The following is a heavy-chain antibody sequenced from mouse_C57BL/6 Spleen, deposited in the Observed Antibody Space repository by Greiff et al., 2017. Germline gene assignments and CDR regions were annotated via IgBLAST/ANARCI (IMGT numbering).Heavy chain of an antibody. CDR3: TTPRTTVVATPFDY. CDR2: IDPEDGDT. V-gene: IGHV14-1*01. CDR1: GFNIKDYY. Sequence: VQLKQSGAELVRPGASVKLSCTASGFNIKDYYMHWVKQRPEQGLEWIGRIDPEDGDTEYAPKFQGKATLTADTSSNTAYLQLSSLTSEDTAVYYCTTPRTTVVATPFDYWGQGTTLTVSS. J-gene: IGHJ2*01. D-gene: IGHD1-1*01.